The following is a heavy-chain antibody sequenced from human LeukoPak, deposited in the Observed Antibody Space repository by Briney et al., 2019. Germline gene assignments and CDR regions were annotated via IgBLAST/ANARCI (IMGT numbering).Heavy chain of an antibody. J-gene: IGHJ4*02. D-gene: IGHD6-13*01. CDR2: IASNGGSE. CDR3: AKRGHYSINWYHYFDY. Sequence: GGSLRRSCAASGFTFTTYGLHWVRQAPGKGLEWVAAIASNGGSEYYADSVKGRFTISRDNSKNTLFLQMNSLRPDDTAVYYCAKRGHYSINWYHYFDYWGQGTLVTVSS. V-gene: IGHV3-30*18. CDR1: GFTFTTYG.